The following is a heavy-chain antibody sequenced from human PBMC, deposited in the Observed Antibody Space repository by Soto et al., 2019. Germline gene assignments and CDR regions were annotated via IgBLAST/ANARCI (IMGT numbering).Heavy chain of an antibody. CDR2: IYSGGST. CDR3: ARTPLGSYTYYFDY. J-gene: IGHJ4*02. D-gene: IGHD1-26*01. Sequence: GGSLRLSCAASGFTVSSNYMSWVRQAPGKGLEWVSVIYSGGSTYYADSVKGRFTISRDNSKNTLYLQMNSLRAEDTAVYYCARTPLGSYTYYFDYWGQGTLVTVSS. CDR1: GFTVSSNY. V-gene: IGHV3-66*01.